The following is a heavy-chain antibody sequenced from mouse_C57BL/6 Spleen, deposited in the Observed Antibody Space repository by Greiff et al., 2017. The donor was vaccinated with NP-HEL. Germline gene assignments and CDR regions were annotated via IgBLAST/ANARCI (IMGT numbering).Heavy chain of an antibody. D-gene: IGHD1-1*01. CDR1: GFSFNTYA. V-gene: IGHV10-1*01. Sequence: DVKLVESGGGLVQPKGSLKLSCAASGFSFNTYAMNWVRQAPGKGLEWVAHIRSKSNNYATYYADSVKDRFTISRDDSESMLYLQMNNLKTEDAAMYYCVRGDYYGSSCAMDYWGQGTSVTVSS. CDR2: IRSKSNNYAT. CDR3: VRGDYYGSSCAMDY. J-gene: IGHJ4*01.